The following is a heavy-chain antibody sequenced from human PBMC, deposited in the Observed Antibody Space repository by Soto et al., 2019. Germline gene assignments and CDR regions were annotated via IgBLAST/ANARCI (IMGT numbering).Heavy chain of an antibody. D-gene: IGHD2-2*02. CDR2: ISAYNGNT. Sequence: ASVKVSCKASAYTFTSYVISWVLQAPGEGLERMGWISAYNGNTNYAQKLQGRVTMTTDTSTSTAYMELRSLRSADTAVYYCARDRPAAIRAHDAFDIWGQGTMVTVSS. V-gene: IGHV1-18*04. CDR3: ARDRPAAIRAHDAFDI. CDR1: AYTFTSYV. J-gene: IGHJ3*02.